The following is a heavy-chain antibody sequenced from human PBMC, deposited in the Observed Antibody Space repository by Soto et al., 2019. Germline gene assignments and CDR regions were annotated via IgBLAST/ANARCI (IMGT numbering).Heavy chain of an antibody. CDR1: GGSISSYY. CDR2: IYYSGST. D-gene: IGHD2-21*01. Sequence: SETLSLTCTVSGGSISSYYWSWIRQPPGKGLEWIGYIYYSGSTNYNPSLKSRVTISVDTSKNQFSLKLSSVTAADTAVYYCARCSRGRKDVFDICGQRTTVTGS. CDR3: ARCSRGRKDVFDI. V-gene: IGHV4-59*01. J-gene: IGHJ3*02.